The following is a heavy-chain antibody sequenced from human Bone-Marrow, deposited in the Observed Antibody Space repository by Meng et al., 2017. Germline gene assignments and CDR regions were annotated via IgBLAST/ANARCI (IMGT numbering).Heavy chain of an antibody. CDR3: AHTPYCGGDCYSGSFDY. CDR1: GFSLGTSGVG. J-gene: IGHJ4*02. V-gene: IGHV2-5*02. CDR2: IYWDDDK. D-gene: IGHD2-21*02. Sequence: SGPTLVIPTQTLTLTCTFSGFSLGTSGVGVGWIRQPPGKALEWLALIYWDDDKRYSPSLKSRLTITKDTSKNQVVLTMTNMDPVDTATYYCAHTPYCGGDCYSGSFDYWGQGTLVTVSS.